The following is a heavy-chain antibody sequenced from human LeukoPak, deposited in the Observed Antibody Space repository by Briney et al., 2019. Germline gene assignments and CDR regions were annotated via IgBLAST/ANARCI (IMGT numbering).Heavy chain of an antibody. CDR3: VYRNDFNY. Sequence: GGSLRLSCAASGFTFSSYWMSWVRQAPGKGQEWVANIKHDGSAKYYVDSVKGRFTISRDNAQNSLYLQMNGLRADDTAVYYCVYRNDFNYWGQGTLVTVSS. V-gene: IGHV3-7*02. CDR1: GFTFSSYW. D-gene: IGHD1-26*01. CDR2: IKHDGSAK. J-gene: IGHJ4*02.